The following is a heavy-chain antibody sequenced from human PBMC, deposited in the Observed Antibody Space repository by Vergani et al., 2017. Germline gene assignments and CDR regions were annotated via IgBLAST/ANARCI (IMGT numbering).Heavy chain of an antibody. CDR2: IDHTGRP. CDR1: GGSFTSYH. D-gene: IGHD4-11*01. J-gene: IGHJ6*03. CDR3: ARVNTETNGHLYYYYYMDV. V-gene: IGHV4-34*01. Sequence: QVQLQQWGGGLLKPSETLSLTCVVNGGSFTSYHWTWIRQSPGEGLEWVGDIDHTGRPDYNPSLKGRLTMSVDKSQNQFSLPLNSVTATDTAIYFCARVNTETNGHLYYYYYMDVWGQGTAVTVS.